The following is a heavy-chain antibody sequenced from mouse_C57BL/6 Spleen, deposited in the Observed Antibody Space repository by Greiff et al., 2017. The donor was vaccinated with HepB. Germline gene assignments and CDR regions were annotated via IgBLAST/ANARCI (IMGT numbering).Heavy chain of an antibody. D-gene: IGHD3-3*01. J-gene: IGHJ2*01. V-gene: IGHV1-85*01. Sequence: QVQLKESGPELVKPGASVKLSCKASGYTFTSYDINWVKQRPGQGLEWIGWIYPRVGSTKYNEKFKGKATLTVDTASSTAYMELHSLTSEDSAVYVCARGDPFAGYFDYWGQGTTLTVSS. CDR1: GYTFTSYD. CDR2: IYPRVGST. CDR3: ARGDPFAGYFDY.